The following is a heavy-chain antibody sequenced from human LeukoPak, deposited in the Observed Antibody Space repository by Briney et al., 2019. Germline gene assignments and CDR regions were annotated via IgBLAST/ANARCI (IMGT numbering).Heavy chain of an antibody. CDR2: IYYSGST. J-gene: IGHJ4*02. CDR3: ARFGAIPYFDY. D-gene: IGHD2-21*01. CDR1: GGSISSGSYY. V-gene: IGHV4-39*07. Sequence: SETLSLTCTVSGGSISSGSYYWGWIRQPPGKGLEWIGSIYYSGSTYYNPSLKSRVTISVDTSKNQFSLKLSSVTAADTAVYYCARFGAIPYFDYWGQGTLVTVSS.